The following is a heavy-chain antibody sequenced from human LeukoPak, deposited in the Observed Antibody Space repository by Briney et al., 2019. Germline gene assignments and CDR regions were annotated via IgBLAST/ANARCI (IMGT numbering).Heavy chain of an antibody. CDR2: IYYSGST. Sequence: PSETLSLTCAVYGGSFSGYYWSWIRQPPGKGLEWIGYIYYSGSTNYNPSLKSRVTISVDTSKNQFSLKLSSVTAADTAVYYCARANYDSSGYETKYYFDYWGQGTLVTVSS. CDR3: ARANYDSSGYETKYYFDY. D-gene: IGHD3-22*01. CDR1: GGSFSGYY. J-gene: IGHJ4*02. V-gene: IGHV4-59*01.